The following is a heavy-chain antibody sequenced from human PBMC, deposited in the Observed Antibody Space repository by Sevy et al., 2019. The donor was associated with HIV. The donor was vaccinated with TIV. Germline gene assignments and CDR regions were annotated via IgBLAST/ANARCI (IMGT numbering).Heavy chain of an antibody. V-gene: IGHV3-21*04. CDR1: GFTFSKYS. CDR2: FSFGCGKI. CDR3: ARGGYTKHHDY. D-gene: IGHD6-13*01. Sequence: GGSLRLSCAASGFTFSKYSMSWIRQTPGKGLEWVSTFSFGCGKINYADSVKGRFTISSDDSRNSFYLQMNSLRAEDTAIYYRARGGYTKHHDYWGQGTVVTVSS. J-gene: IGHJ4*02.